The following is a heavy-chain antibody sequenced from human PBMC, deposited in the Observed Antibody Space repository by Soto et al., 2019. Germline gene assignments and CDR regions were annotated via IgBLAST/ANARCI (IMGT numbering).Heavy chain of an antibody. V-gene: IGHV3-33*01. CDR3: ARDRGGTYFDY. J-gene: IGHJ4*02. D-gene: IGHD2-15*01. Sequence: GGSLRLSCAASGFTFSSYGMHWVRQAPGKGLEWVAVIWYDGSNKYYADSVKGRFTISRDNSKNTLYLQMNSLRAEDTAVYYCARDRGGTYFDYWGQGTLVTVSS. CDR1: GFTFSSYG. CDR2: IWYDGSNK.